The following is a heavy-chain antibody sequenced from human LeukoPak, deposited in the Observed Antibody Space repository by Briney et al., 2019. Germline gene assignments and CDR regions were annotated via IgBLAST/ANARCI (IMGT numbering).Heavy chain of an antibody. Sequence: GGSLRLSCAASGFTFSNAWMSWVRKAPGKGLEWVGRIKSKTDGGTTDYAAPVKGRFTISRDDSKNTLYLQMNSLKTEDTAVYYCTTAVSRGYSYGIDYWGQGTLVTVSS. CDR1: GFTFSNAW. J-gene: IGHJ4*02. D-gene: IGHD5-18*01. CDR3: TTAVSRGYSYGIDY. CDR2: IKSKTDGGTT. V-gene: IGHV3-15*01.